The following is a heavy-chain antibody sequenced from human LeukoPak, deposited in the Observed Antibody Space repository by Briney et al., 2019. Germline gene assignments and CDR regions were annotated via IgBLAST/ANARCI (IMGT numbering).Heavy chain of an antibody. V-gene: IGHV3-64D*06. D-gene: IGHD3-10*01. Sequence: GGSLRLSCSASGFTFSSYAMHWVRQAPGNGLEYVSAISSNGGSTYYADSLKGRFTISRDNSKNTLYLQMSSLRAEDTAVYYCATYYYGSGSSDYWGQGTLVTVSS. CDR2: ISSNGGST. J-gene: IGHJ4*02. CDR3: ATYYYGSGSSDY. CDR1: GFTFSSYA.